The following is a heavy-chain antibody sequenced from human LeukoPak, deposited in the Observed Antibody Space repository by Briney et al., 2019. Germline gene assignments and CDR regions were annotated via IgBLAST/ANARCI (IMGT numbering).Heavy chain of an antibody. V-gene: IGHV4-34*01. D-gene: IGHD5-18*01. CDR1: GGSFSGYY. CDR3: ARRIQLWLLQDWFDP. Sequence: KTSETLSLTCAVYGGSFSGYYWSWIRQPPGKGLEWTGEINHSGSTNYNPSLKSRVTISVDTSKNQFSLKLSSVTAADTAVYYCARRIQLWLLQDWFDPWGQGTLVTVSS. CDR2: INHSGST. J-gene: IGHJ5*02.